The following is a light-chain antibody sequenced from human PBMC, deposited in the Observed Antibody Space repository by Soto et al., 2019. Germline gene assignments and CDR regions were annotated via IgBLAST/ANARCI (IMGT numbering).Light chain of an antibody. CDR2: DVS. CDR1: STDVGGYNY. V-gene: IGLV2-14*01. CDR3: SSYTPSSTHVV. Sequence: QSVLTQPASVSGSPGQSITISCTGTSTDVGGYNYVSWYQQHPGKAPKLMIYDVSNRPSGVSNRFSGSKSGNTASLTISGLQAEDEADYYCSSYTPSSTHVVFGGGTKLTVL. J-gene: IGLJ2*01.